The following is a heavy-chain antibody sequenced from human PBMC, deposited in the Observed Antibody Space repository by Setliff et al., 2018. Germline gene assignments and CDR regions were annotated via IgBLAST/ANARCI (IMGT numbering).Heavy chain of an antibody. V-gene: IGHV3-73*01. J-gene: IGHJ4*02. Sequence: PGESLRLSCAASGFTFSGSAVHWVRQASGKGLEWVGRIRNKANNYAKRYTESLKGRFTISRDDSKNTAYLQMDRLNTEDTAVYYCIVAGKYFDYWGQGTLVTVSS. D-gene: IGHD5-12*01. CDR1: GFTFSGSA. CDR2: IRNKANNYAK. CDR3: IVAGKYFDY.